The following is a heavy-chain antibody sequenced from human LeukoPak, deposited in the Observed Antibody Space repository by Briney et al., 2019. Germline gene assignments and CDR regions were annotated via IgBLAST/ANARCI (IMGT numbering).Heavy chain of an antibody. CDR3: CTDDSGSYFQGDPFDI. J-gene: IGHJ3*02. Sequence: GGSLRLSCAASGCTFSHALMNWVRQAPGEGLEWVGRIKSKTDGGTTDYSAPVKGRFTISRDDSKNTLYLQMNSLKTEDTAMYYCCTDDSGSYFQGDPFDIWGQGTMVTVSS. CDR2: IKSKTDGGTT. V-gene: IGHV3-15*01. CDR1: GCTFSHAL. D-gene: IGHD1-26*01.